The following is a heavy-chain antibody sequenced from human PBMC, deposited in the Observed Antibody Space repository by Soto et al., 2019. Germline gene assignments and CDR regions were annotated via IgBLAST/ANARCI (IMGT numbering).Heavy chain of an antibody. CDR2: ISSSSSYI. V-gene: IGHV3-21*01. Sequence: GGSLRLSCAASGFTFSSYSMNWVRQAPGKGLEWVSSISSSSSYIYYADSVKGRFTISRDNAKNSLYLQMNSLRAEDTAVYYCARDNVDSSGYYAQLEYWGQGTLVTISS. J-gene: IGHJ4*02. D-gene: IGHD3-22*01. CDR3: ARDNVDSSGYYAQLEY. CDR1: GFTFSSYS.